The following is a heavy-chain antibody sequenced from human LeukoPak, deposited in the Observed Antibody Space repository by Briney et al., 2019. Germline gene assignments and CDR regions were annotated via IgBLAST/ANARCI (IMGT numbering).Heavy chain of an antibody. CDR2: IYYSGST. V-gene: IGHV4-39*07. CDR1: GGSISSSSYY. Sequence: KTSETLSLTCTVSGGSISSSSYYWGWIRQPPGKGLEWIGYIYYSGSTYYNPSLKSRVTISVDTSKNQFSLKLSSVTAADTAVYYCARDSGSYYFDYWGQGTLVTVSS. CDR3: ARDSGSYYFDY. D-gene: IGHD1-26*01. J-gene: IGHJ4*02.